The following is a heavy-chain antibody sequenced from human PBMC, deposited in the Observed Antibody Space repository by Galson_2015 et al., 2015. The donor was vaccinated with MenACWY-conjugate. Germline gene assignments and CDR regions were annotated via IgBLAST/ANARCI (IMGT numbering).Heavy chain of an antibody. D-gene: IGHD5-12*01. CDR2: IYYSGST. J-gene: IGHJ3*02. Sequence: SETLSLTCTVSGGSISSYYWSWIRQPPGKGLEWIGYIYYSGSTNYNPSLKSRVTISVDTSKNQFSLKLSSVTAADTAVYYCARNIVATIMDAFDIWGQGTMVTVSS. V-gene: IGHV4-59*01. CDR3: ARNIVATIMDAFDI. CDR1: GGSISSYY.